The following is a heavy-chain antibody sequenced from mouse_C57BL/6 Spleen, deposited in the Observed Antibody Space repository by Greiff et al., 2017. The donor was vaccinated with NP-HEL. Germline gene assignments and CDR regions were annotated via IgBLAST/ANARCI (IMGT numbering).Heavy chain of an antibody. D-gene: IGHD2-14*01. CDR2: IDPSDSET. J-gene: IGHJ3*01. Sequence: QVQLQQPGAELVRPGSSVKLSCKASGYTFTSYWMHWVKQRPIQGLEWIGNIDPSDSETHYNQKFKDKATLTVDKSSSTAYMQLSSLTSEDSAVYYCAREGTGDWFAYWGQGTLVTVSA. CDR1: GYTFTSYW. V-gene: IGHV1-52*01. CDR3: AREGTGDWFAY.